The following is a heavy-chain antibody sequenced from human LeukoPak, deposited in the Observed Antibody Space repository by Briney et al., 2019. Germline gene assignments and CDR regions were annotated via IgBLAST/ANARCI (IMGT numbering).Heavy chain of an antibody. CDR3: ARVSGTYYGA. D-gene: IGHD3-10*01. Sequence: GGSPRLSCATSGFTFSSYPLHWVRRAPGKGLECVAVISFDGNYNSENMLFLQMNNLRAEDTAVYYCARVSGTYYGAWGQGTLVTVSS. V-gene: IGHV3-30*04. CDR1: GFTFSSYP. J-gene: IGHJ5*02. CDR2: ISFDGNY.